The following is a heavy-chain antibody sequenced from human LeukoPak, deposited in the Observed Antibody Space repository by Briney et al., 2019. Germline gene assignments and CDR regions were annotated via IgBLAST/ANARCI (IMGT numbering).Heavy chain of an antibody. Sequence: ASVKVSCKASGYTLTGYYLHWVRQAPGQGLEWMGWINPSKGAATYAQKLRGRVTMRMDTSNNTAYMQLSSLTSDDTAVYYCARVLSGWSAAYWGQGTLVTISS. V-gene: IGHV1-2*02. CDR2: INPSKGAA. CDR3: ARVLSGWSAAY. CDR1: GYTLTGYY. D-gene: IGHD6-19*01. J-gene: IGHJ4*02.